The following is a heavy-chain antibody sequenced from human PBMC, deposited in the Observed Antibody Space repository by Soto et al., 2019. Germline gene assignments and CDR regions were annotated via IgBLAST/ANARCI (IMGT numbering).Heavy chain of an antibody. D-gene: IGHD3-3*01. CDR2: ISGSGGST. CDR1: GFTFSSYA. CDR3: AKGLPERRSAYYRYNWFDP. Sequence: EVQLLESGGGSVQPGKSLRLSCAASGFTFSSYAMSWVRQAPGKGLEWVSVISGSGGSTYYADSVKGRFTISRDNSKNTVYLQMNNLRAEDTAVYYSAKGLPERRSAYYRYNWFDPWGQGTLVTVSS. J-gene: IGHJ5*02. V-gene: IGHV3-23*01.